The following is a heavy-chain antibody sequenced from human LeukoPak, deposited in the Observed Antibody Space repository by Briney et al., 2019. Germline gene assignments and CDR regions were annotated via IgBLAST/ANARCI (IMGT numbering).Heavy chain of an antibody. Sequence: ASVKVSCKASGYTFTGYYMHWVRQAPGQGLEWMGWINPNSGGTSYAQKFQGRVTMTRDTSTSTVYMELSSLRSEDTAVYYCARGGVAKLGPLDLWGQGTLVTVSS. J-gene: IGHJ5*02. CDR2: INPNSGGT. CDR3: ARGGVAKLGPLDL. D-gene: IGHD7-27*01. V-gene: IGHV1-2*02. CDR1: GYTFTGYY.